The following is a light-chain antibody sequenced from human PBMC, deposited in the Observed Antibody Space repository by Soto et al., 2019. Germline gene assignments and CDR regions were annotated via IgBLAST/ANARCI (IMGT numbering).Light chain of an antibody. J-gene: IGLJ2*01. CDR2: DVS. V-gene: IGLV2-14*01. CDR3: SSYTCSITLLVV. Sequence: QSALTQPASVSGSPGQSITISCTGTSSDVGGYNYVSWYQQHPGKAPKLMIYDVSNRPSGVSNRFSGSKSGNTASLTISGLQAEDEAGYSSSSYTCSITLLVVFGGGTQLTVL. CDR1: SSDVGGYNY.